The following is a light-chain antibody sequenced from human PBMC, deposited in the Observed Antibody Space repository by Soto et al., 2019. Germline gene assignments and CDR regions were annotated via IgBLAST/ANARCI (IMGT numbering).Light chain of an antibody. J-gene: IGLJ2*01. CDR2: DVT. V-gene: IGLV2-11*01. CDR3: SSYAGRQRL. Sequence: QSVLTQPRSVSGSPGQSVTISCTGTDRDVGNYNYVSWYQQHPGKSPKVIIYDVTKRPAGVPGRFSGSKSGSTPSLIISGLQSEDEATYYCSSYAGRQRLFGGGTQLTVL. CDR1: DRDVGNYNY.